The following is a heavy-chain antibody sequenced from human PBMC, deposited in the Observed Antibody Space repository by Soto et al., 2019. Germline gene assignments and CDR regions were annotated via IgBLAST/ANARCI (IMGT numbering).Heavy chain of an antibody. Sequence: EALQISCKGSGCSVSSSWRGWVRQKPGKGLEWMGIIYPGDSDTRYSPSFQGQVTISADKSISTAYLQWSSLKASDTAMYYCARHADCSGGSFYSGRWDYYYCYVTEVLRKRTT. CDR3: ARHADCSGGSFYSGRWDYYYCYVTEV. D-gene: IGHD2-15*01. J-gene: IGHJ6*03. V-gene: IGHV5-51*01. CDR1: GCSVSSSW. CDR2: IYPGDSDT.